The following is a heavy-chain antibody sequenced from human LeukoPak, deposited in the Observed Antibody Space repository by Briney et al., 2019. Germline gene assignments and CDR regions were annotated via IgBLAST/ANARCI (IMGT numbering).Heavy chain of an antibody. CDR3: AKDTEVTTSRGAFDI. Sequence: GRSLRLSCAASGFTFDDYAMHWVRQAPGKGLEWVSGISWNSGSIGYADSVKGRFTISRDNAKNSLFLQMNSLRAEDTALYYCAKDTEVTTSRGAFDIWGQGTMVTVSS. J-gene: IGHJ3*02. D-gene: IGHD5-18*01. V-gene: IGHV3-9*01. CDR2: ISWNSGSI. CDR1: GFTFDDYA.